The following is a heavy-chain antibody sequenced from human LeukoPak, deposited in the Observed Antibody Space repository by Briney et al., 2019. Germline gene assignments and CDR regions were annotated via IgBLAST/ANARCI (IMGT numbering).Heavy chain of an antibody. CDR1: GFTFSSYS. CDR2: ISSSSSYI. D-gene: IGHD3-10*01. CDR3: ARDYYYGSGSRPALFDY. V-gene: IGHV3-21*01. Sequence: GGSLRLSCAASGFTFSSYSMNWVRQAPGKGLEWVSSISSSSSYIYYADSVKGRFTISRDNAKNSLYLQMNSLRAEDTAVYYCARDYYYGSGSRPALFDYWGQGTLVTVSS. J-gene: IGHJ4*02.